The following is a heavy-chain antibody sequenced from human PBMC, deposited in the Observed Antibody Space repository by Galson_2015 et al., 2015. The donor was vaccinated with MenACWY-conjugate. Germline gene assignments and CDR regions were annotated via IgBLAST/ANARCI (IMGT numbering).Heavy chain of an antibody. V-gene: IGHV1-2*04. CDR2: INPNSGGT. D-gene: IGHD2-15*01. Sequence: SVKVSCKASGYTFTGYYMHWVRQAPGQGLEWMGWINPNSGGTNYAQKFQGWVTMTRDTSISTAYMELSRLRSDDTAVYYCARQGTLGYCSGGSCYSENPWFDPWGQGTLVTVSS. CDR3: ARQGTLGYCSGGSCYSENPWFDP. CDR1: GYTFTGYY. J-gene: IGHJ5*02.